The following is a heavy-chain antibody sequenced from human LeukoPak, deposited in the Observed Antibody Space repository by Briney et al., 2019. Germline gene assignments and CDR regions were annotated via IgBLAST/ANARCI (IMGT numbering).Heavy chain of an antibody. V-gene: IGHV3-30*04. D-gene: IGHD5-18*01. J-gene: IGHJ4*02. Sequence: PGGSLRLSCAASGFTFSSYAMHWVRQAPGKGLEWVAVISYDGSNKYYADSVKGRFTISRDNSKNSLYLQMNSLRAEDTALYYCAKDIAPTNTAEYGYWGQGTLVTVSS. CDR1: GFTFSSYA. CDR2: ISYDGSNK. CDR3: AKDIAPTNTAEYGY.